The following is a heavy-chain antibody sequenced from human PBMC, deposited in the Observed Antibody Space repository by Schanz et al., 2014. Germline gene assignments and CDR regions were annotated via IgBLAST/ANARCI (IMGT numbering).Heavy chain of an antibody. CDR1: GYTFTSYG. CDR3: AREKSGSYYPDDY. V-gene: IGHV1-18*01. CDR2: ISTSIGNT. D-gene: IGHD1-26*01. Sequence: QVQLVQSGSELKKPGASVKVSCKASGYTFTSYGITWVRQAPGQGLEWIGWISTSIGNTNYAQKFQGRVTMTRDTSTNTVYMELSSLRSEDTAVYYCAREKSGSYYPDDYWGQGTLVTVSS. J-gene: IGHJ4*02.